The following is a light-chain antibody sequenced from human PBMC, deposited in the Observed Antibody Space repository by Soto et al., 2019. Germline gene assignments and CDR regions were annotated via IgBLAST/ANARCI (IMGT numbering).Light chain of an antibody. V-gene: IGKV1-39*01. CDR1: QSISTS. CDR2: GAS. CDR3: QQSYSIPRT. J-gene: IGKJ1*01. Sequence: DIQITQSQSSLSASVGDTVTITCRASQSISTSLVWYQQKPNEAPKLLIYGASNLQSGVPSGFRGSGSGTDFTLTISSLQPEDFATYYCQQSYSIPRTFCQGT.